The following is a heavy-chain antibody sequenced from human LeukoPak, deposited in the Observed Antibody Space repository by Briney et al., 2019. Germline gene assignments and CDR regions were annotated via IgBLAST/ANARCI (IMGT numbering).Heavy chain of an antibody. CDR1: GFTFSSYW. CDR3: ARDTYYYGSGSYYPFDY. Sequence: GGSLRLSCAASGFTFSSYWMHWVRQAPGKGLVWVSRINGDGSSTSYADSVKGRFTISRDNAKNTLYLQMNSLRAEDTAVYYCARDTYYYGSGSYYPFDYWGQGTLVTVSS. J-gene: IGHJ4*02. D-gene: IGHD3-10*01. CDR2: INGDGSST. V-gene: IGHV3-74*01.